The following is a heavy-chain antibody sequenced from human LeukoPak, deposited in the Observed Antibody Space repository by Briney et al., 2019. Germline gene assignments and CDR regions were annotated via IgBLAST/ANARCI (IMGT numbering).Heavy chain of an antibody. J-gene: IGHJ4*02. Sequence: PGGSLRLSCGATGFTISSYWMHWVRQAPGKGLVWVSRINGDGSSTTYADSVKGRFTVSRDNAKNTLYLQVNNLRAEDTAVYYCARGPNSNWSGLDFWGQGTLLTVSS. CDR2: INGDGSST. V-gene: IGHV3-74*03. CDR3: ARGPNSNWSGLDF. D-gene: IGHD6-6*01. CDR1: GFTISSYW.